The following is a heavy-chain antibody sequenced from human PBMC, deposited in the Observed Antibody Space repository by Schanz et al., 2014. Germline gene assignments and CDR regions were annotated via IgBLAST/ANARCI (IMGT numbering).Heavy chain of an antibody. V-gene: IGHV3-7*01. CDR3: ARDKGGYYPFDY. CDR2: INQDGSDK. Sequence: EVQLVESGGGLVQPGRSLRLSCAASGFTFSDYYMNWVRQAPGKGLEWVANINQDGSDKSYVDSVKGRFTISRDNAKNSLYLQMNSLRAEDTAVYYCARDKGGYYPFDYWGQGSLVTVSS. D-gene: IGHD3-22*01. J-gene: IGHJ4*02. CDR1: GFTFSDYY.